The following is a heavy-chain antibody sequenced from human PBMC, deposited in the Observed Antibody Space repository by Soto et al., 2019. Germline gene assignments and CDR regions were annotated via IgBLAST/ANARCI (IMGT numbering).Heavy chain of an antibody. CDR2: INPSGGST. CDR3: ARGVCGGGSCYGPASYYYYYALDV. J-gene: IGHJ6*02. CDR1: AYTLTSYY. V-gene: IGHV1-46*01. D-gene: IGHD2-15*01. Sequence: ASVKVSCKASAYTLTSYYMHWVRQAPGQGLEWMGIINPSGGSTSYAHKFQGRVTMTTDTSTSTVYMKLSSLRSDDTAVYYCARGVCGGGSCYGPASYYYYYALDVWGQGTTVTVSS.